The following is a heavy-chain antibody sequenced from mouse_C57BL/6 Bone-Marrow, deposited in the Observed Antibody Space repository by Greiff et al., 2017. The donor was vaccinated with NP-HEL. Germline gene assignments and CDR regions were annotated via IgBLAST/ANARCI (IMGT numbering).Heavy chain of an antibody. CDR3: ASPDGYCHYRYFDV. CDR1: GYTFTSYW. V-gene: IGHV1-64*01. D-gene: IGHD2-3*01. J-gene: IGHJ1*03. Sequence: QVQLQQPGAELVKPGASVKLSCKASGYTFTSYWMHWVKQRPGQGLEWIGMIHPNSGSTNYNQKFKGKATLTVDKSSSTAYMQLSSLASEDSAVYYWASPDGYCHYRYFDVWGTGTTVTVSS. CDR2: IHPNSGST.